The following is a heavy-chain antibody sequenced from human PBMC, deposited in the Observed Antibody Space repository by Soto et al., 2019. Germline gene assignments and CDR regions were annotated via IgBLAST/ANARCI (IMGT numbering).Heavy chain of an antibody. CDR3: ARGWNWVGYFDY. J-gene: IGHJ4*02. CDR1: GFTFSSYV. V-gene: IGHV3-30-3*01. CDR2: ISYDGSNK. Sequence: QVQLVESGGGVVQPGRSLRLSCEASGFTFSSYVMYWVRQAPGKGLEWVAVISYDGSNKYYAESVKGRFTISRDNSKNALYVQMNSLRAEVTAVYYCARGWNWVGYFDYWGQGTLVTVSS. D-gene: IGHD1-7*01.